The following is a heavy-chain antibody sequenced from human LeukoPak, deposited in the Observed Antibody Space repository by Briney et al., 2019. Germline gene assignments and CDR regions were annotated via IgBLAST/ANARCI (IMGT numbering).Heavy chain of an antibody. CDR3: ASYYDFWSGYYTYYFDY. J-gene: IGHJ4*02. V-gene: IGHV3-21*01. D-gene: IGHD3-3*01. CDR2: ISSSSSYI. Sequence: GSLRLSCAASGFTSSSYSMNWVRQAPGKGLEWVSSISSSSSYIYYADSVKGRFTISRDNAKNSLYLQMNSLRAGDTAVYYCASYYDFWSGYYTYYFDYWGQGTLVTVSS. CDR1: GFTSSSYS.